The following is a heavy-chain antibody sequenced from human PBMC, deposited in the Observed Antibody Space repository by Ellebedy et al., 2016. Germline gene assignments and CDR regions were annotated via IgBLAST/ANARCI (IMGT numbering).Heavy chain of an antibody. CDR3: AKWNGGWYAFEV. CDR1: GGSVSSAY. D-gene: IGHD6-19*01. J-gene: IGHJ3*01. V-gene: IGHV4-59*02. Sequence: SETLSLTCNVSGGSVSSAYWNWIRRPPGKGLEWIGYVFHTGTTNYSPSLKSRVTMSVDTSNSQFSLGLTSVTAADTAVYYCAKWNGGWYAFEVWGQGTMVTVSS. CDR2: VFHTGTT.